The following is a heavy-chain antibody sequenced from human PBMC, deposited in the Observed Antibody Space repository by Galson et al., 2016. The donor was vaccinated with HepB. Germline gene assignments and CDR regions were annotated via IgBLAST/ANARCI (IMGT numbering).Heavy chain of an antibody. J-gene: IGHJ5*02. CDR2: IIPIFGRA. Sequence: SVKVSCKASGGTFSSYAISWVRQAPGQGLEWIGGIIPIFGRAIYAQQFQGRVTITADEPTSTVYMELSSLRSEDTAVYYCARELRPLGFDPWGQGTLVTVSS. V-gene: IGHV1-69*13. CDR1: GGTFSSYA. CDR3: ARELRPLGFDP.